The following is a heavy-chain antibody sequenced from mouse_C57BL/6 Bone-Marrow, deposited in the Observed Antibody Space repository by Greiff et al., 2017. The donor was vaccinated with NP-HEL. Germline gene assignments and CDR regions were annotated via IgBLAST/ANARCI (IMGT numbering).Heavy chain of an antibody. CDR3: ARRWDYDWYFDV. CDR1: GYTFTNYW. CDR2: IYPGGGYT. V-gene: IGHV1-63*01. Sequence: QVQLKQSGAELVRPGTSVKMSCKASGYTFTNYWIGWAKQRPGHGLEWIGDIYPGGGYTNYNEKFKGKATLTADKSSSTAYMQFSSLTSEDSAIYYFARRWDYDWYFDVGGTGTTVTVSS. D-gene: IGHD2-4*01. J-gene: IGHJ1*03.